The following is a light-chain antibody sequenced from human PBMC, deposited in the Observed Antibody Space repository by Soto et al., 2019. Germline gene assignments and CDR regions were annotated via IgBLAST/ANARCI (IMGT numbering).Light chain of an antibody. CDR1: SSDVGGYDY. CDR2: EVS. V-gene: IGLV2-14*01. CDR3: SSYSISTAYL. Sequence: QSALTQPASVSGSPGQSITISCTGTSSDVGGYDYVSWYQLHPGKAPKLMVFEVSNRPSGVSYPFTVSKSGNMASLPISGLEAEDEADYFCSSYSISTAYLFGTGTKLTV. J-gene: IGLJ1*01.